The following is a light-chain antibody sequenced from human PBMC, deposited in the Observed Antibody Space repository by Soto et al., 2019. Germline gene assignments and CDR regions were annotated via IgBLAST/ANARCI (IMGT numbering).Light chain of an antibody. CDR2: RNK. CDR3: AAWDDSLSAVV. J-gene: IGLJ2*01. Sequence: QSVLTQPPSASGTPGQRVTISCSGSSSNIGSNYVYWYQQLPGTAPKLLIYRNKQRPSGVPDRFSGSKSGTSASLAISGLRSEDEADYYCAAWDDSLSAVVFGGGTQGTVL. CDR1: SSNIGSNY. V-gene: IGLV1-47*01.